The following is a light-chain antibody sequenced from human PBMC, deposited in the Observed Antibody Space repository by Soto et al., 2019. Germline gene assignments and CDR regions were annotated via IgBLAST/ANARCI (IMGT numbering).Light chain of an antibody. Sequence: EIVLTQSPGTLSLSPGERATLSCSASQSVSRSYLAWYQQKPGQAPRLLIYGASSRDTDIPDRFSGSGSGTDFTFTISKLQPEDSDVYYCQQYDGSPPFTFGPGTKVDIK. CDR2: GAS. CDR1: QSVSRSY. V-gene: IGKV3-20*01. CDR3: QQYDGSPPFT. J-gene: IGKJ3*01.